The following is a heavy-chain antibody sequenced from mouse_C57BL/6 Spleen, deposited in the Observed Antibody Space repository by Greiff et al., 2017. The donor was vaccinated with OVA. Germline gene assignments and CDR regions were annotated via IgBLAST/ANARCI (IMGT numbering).Heavy chain of an antibody. CDR3: TRGGSIFAY. V-gene: IGHV1-15*01. J-gene: IGHJ3*01. Sequence: VQLPQSGAELVRPGASVTLSCKASGYTFTGYEMHWVKQTTVPCLEWIGAIDPETGGTAYNQKFKGKAILTADKSSSTAYMELRSLTSEDSAVYYCTRGGSIFAYWGQGTLVTVSA. CDR1: GYTFTGYE. CDR2: IDPETGGT.